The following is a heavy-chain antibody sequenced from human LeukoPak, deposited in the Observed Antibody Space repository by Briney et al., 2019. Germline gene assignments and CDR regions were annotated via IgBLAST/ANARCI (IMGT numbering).Heavy chain of an antibody. CDR1: GFTFKLSA. J-gene: IGHJ5*02. CDR3: ARDRGPYVGIDNNWFDP. CDR2: LGGTGDNT. V-gene: IGHV3-23*01. D-gene: IGHD3-10*02. Sequence: GGSRKLSCLASGFTFKLSAMTWVRQAPGKGLEWVSVLGGTGDNTYYADSVKGRFTISRDNSKNTLYPQMDSLRAEDTATYYCARDRGPYVGIDNNWFDPWGQGTLVIVSS.